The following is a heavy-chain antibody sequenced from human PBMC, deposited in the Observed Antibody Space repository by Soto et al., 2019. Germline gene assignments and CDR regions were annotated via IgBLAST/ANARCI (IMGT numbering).Heavy chain of an antibody. CDR3: TTAFEY. CDR1: ECTLSNHW. J-gene: IGHJ4*02. Sequence: GGPLRLSWTAAECTLSNHWRHWVRKVPGKGLLWVSRIDNDGSGTSYGDSVKGRFTISRDNAKNTLYLEMNSLRAEDTAVYYCTTAFEYWGRGTLVTVSS. CDR2: IDNDGSGT. V-gene: IGHV3-74*01.